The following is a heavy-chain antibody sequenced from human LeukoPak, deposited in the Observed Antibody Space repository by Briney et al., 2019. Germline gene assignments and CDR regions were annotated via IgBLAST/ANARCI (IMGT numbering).Heavy chain of an antibody. Sequence: PSETLSLTCTVSGGSISPYYWSWIRQPPGKGLEWIGYIYYSGSTNYNPSLKSRVTISLDTSKNQFSLKLSSVTAADTAVYYCARLLYAYYFDYWGQGTLVTVSS. D-gene: IGHD2-8*01. CDR3: ARLLYAYYFDY. J-gene: IGHJ4*02. CDR1: GGSISPYY. V-gene: IGHV4-59*08. CDR2: IYYSGST.